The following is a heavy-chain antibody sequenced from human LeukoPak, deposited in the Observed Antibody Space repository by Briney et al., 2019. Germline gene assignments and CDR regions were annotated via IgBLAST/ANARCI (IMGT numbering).Heavy chain of an antibody. D-gene: IGHD3-3*01. CDR2: ISSSSSYI. Sequence: GGSLRLSCAASGFTFSSYSMNWVRQAPGKGLEWVSSISSSSSYIYYADSVKGRFTISRDNAKNSLYLQMNSLRAEDTAVYYCAKDRHDFWSGYLNYYYYGMDVWGQGTTVTVSS. J-gene: IGHJ6*02. V-gene: IGHV3-21*04. CDR3: AKDRHDFWSGYLNYYYYGMDV. CDR1: GFTFSSYS.